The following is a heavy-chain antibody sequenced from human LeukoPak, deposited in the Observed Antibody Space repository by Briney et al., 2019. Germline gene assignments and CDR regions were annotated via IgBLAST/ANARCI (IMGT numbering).Heavy chain of an antibody. CDR3: AGGPDFGVVPFDY. J-gene: IGHJ4*02. CDR1: GGSISSYY. Sequence: PSETLSLTCTVSGGSISSYYWSWIRLPPGKGLEWIGYIYYSGSTNYNPSLKSRVTISVDTSKNQFSLKLSSVTAADTAVYYCAGGPDFGVVPFDYWGQGTLVTVSS. V-gene: IGHV4-59*01. CDR2: IYYSGST. D-gene: IGHD3-3*01.